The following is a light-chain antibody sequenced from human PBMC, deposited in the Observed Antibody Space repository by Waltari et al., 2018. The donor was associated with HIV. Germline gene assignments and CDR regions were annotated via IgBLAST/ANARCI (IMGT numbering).Light chain of an antibody. Sequence: QSVLTQPPSVSGAPGQRVTISCPGSSSTIGAGYDFHWYQHLPGTAPTLLIYRNNNRPSGVPDRFSGSKSGNTASLTISGLQTEDEADYYCSSYTTRSTLVFGGGTKLTVL. CDR3: SSYTTRSTLV. V-gene: IGLV1-40*01. CDR1: SSTIGAGYD. CDR2: RNN. J-gene: IGLJ2*01.